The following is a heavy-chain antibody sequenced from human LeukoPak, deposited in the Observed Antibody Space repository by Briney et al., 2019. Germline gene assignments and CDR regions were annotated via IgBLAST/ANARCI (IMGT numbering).Heavy chain of an antibody. V-gene: IGHV3-9*01. J-gene: IGHJ4*02. D-gene: IGHD6-13*01. Sequence: GRSLRLSCAASGFTFDDYAMHWVRQAPGKCLEWVSGISWNSGSIGYADSVKGRFTISRDNAKNSLYLQMNSLRAEDTALYYCAKDLSRTSSIHSSWHSNWGQGTLVTVSS. CDR3: AKDLSRTSSIHSSWHSN. CDR2: ISWNSGSI. CDR1: GFTFDDYA.